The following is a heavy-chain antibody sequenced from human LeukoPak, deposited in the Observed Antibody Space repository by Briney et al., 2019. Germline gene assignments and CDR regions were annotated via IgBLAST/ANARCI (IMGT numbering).Heavy chain of an antibody. D-gene: IGHD2-21*02. V-gene: IGHV3-74*01. CDR2: IKSDGSST. CDR3: SRDSLSSCGGDCYSGLDV. CDR1: GFTFSNYW. Sequence: GGSLSLPCAASGFTFSNYWMHWVRQAPGEALMWVSRIKSDGSSTTYADSVKGRFTISRDNAKNTLYLQMNSLRAEDTAVYYCSRDSLSSCGGDCYSGLDVWGQGTTVTVSS. J-gene: IGHJ6*02.